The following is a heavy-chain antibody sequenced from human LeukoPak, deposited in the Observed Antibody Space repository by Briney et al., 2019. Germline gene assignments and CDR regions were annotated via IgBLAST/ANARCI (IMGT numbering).Heavy chain of an antibody. J-gene: IGHJ4*02. CDR1: GFNFADYS. V-gene: IGHV3-21*01. CDR3: ARDSVGYSSGWFEK. D-gene: IGHD6-19*01. CDR2: TSGSSSFI. Sequence: KSGGSLRVSCVASGFNFADYSMDWVRQAPGKGLEWVASTSGSSSFIFYADSLKGRFTISRDNDKNLLYLQMNSLRVEDTAVYYCARDSVGYSSGWFEKWGQGTLVTVSS.